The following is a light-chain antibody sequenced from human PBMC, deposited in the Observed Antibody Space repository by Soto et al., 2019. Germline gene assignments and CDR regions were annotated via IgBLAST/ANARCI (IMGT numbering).Light chain of an antibody. CDR1: QTISSW. Sequence: DIQMPQSPSTLSGSVGDRVTITCRASQTISSWLAWYQQKPGKAPKLLIYKASTLKSGVPSRFSGSGSGTEFTLTISSLQPDDFATYYCQQYNSYPWTFGQGTRLEI. CDR2: KAS. J-gene: IGKJ5*01. CDR3: QQYNSYPWT. V-gene: IGKV1-5*03.